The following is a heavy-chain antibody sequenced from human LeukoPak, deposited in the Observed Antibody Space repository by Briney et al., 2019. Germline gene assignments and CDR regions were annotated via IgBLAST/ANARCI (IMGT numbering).Heavy chain of an antibody. J-gene: IGHJ4*02. D-gene: IGHD6-19*01. Sequence: PGRSLRLSCAASGFTFSSYAMHWVRQAPGKGLEWVAVISSDGRNKYYADSVKGRFTISRDNSKNTLYLQMNSPRAEDTAVYYCAREHLIQSIAVAGTMDYWGQGTLVTVSS. CDR3: AREHLIQSIAVAGTMDY. CDR2: ISSDGRNK. V-gene: IGHV3-30*04. CDR1: GFTFSSYA.